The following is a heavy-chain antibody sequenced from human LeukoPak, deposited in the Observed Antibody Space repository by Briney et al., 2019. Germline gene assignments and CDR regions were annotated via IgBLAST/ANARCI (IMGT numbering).Heavy chain of an antibody. D-gene: IGHD6-13*01. Sequence: ASVKVSCKASGYTFTGYYMHWVRQAPGQGLEWMGWINPNSGGTNYAQKFQGRVTMTRDTSISTAYMELSRLRSEDTAVYYCARDGVAAAGTYYYYYYMDVWGKGTTVTISS. V-gene: IGHV1-2*02. CDR2: INPNSGGT. J-gene: IGHJ6*03. CDR3: ARDGVAAAGTYYYYYYMDV. CDR1: GYTFTGYY.